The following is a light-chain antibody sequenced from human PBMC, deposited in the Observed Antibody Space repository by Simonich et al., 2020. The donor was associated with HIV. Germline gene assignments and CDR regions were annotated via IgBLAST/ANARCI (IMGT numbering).Light chain of an antibody. Sequence: DIVMTQSPDSLAVSLGERATINCKSSRNILYNSINKNYLAWYQQKPGQPPNLLIYWASTRESGVPDRFSASGSGTDFTLTISSLQAEDVAVYYCQQYYTTPPTFGQGTKVEIK. V-gene: IGKV4-1*01. J-gene: IGKJ1*01. CDR3: QQYYTTPPT. CDR1: RNILYNSINKNY. CDR2: WAS.